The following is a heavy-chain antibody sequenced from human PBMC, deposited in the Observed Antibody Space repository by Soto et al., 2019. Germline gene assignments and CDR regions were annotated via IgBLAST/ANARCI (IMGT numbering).Heavy chain of an antibody. CDR3: AREIYDILTGPFGY. CDR1: GGSISSYY. Sequence: PSETLSLTCTVSGGSISSYYWSWIRQPPGKGLEWIGYIYYSGSTNYNPSLKSRVTMTTDTSTSTAYMELRSLRSDDTSVYYCAREIYDILTGPFGYWGQGTQVTVSS. J-gene: IGHJ4*02. D-gene: IGHD3-9*01. V-gene: IGHV4-59*01. CDR2: IYYSGST.